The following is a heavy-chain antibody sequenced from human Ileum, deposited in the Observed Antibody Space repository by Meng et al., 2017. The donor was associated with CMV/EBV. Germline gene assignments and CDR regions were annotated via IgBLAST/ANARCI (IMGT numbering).Heavy chain of an antibody. CDR1: GYTFSEYY. Sequence: KISCKTSGYTFSEYYIHWVRQAPGQGREWTGWINPQSGGTKYAQKFQGRVTISRDTSINTGYVELTRLTSDDTAMYYCARYGDYFHWGRGTLVTVSS. CDR3: ARYGDYFH. V-gene: IGHV1-2*02. D-gene: IGHD4-17*01. CDR2: INPQSGGT. J-gene: IGHJ4*02.